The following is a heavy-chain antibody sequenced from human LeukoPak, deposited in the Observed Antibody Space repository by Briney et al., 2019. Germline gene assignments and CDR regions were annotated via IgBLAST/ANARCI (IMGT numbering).Heavy chain of an antibody. J-gene: IGHJ4*02. CDR2: IWPDDSDT. V-gene: IGHV5-51*01. D-gene: IGHD2-2*01. CDR1: GYTFTNYW. CDR3: ARLADTTC. Sequence: GESLKISCKGSGYTFTNYWVAWVRQMPGKGLEWVGSIWPDDSDTRYSPSFRGQVTFSAVNSISTAFLQWSSLKASDTAIYFCARLADTTCWGQGTLVTVSS.